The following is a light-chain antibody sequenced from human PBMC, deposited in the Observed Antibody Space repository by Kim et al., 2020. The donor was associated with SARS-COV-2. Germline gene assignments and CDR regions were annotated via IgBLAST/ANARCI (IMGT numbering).Light chain of an antibody. V-gene: IGLV1-44*01. CDR2: SNN. Sequence: ELTQPPSESGTPGQSVTISCSGSSSNIGSNNVVWYQQLPGAAPNLLIYSNNQRPSGIPDRFSGSRSGTSASLAISGLQSGDEADYYCAVWDDSLKQGVFGGGTQLTVL. J-gene: IGLJ3*02. CDR3: AVWDDSLKQGV. CDR1: SSNIGSNN.